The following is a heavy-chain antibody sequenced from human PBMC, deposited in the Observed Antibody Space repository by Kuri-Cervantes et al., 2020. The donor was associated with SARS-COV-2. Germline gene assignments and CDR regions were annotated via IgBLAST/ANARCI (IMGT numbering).Heavy chain of an antibody. V-gene: IGHV3-11*04. CDR2: ISDRGTTT. Sequence: GGSLRLSCAASGFSFSDYYMMWVRQAPGKGLQWVSYISDRGTTTYYADSVKGRFAISRDNAKNTLFLQMSNLRADDTAVYYCAREREVSGDFWGQGTLVNVSS. J-gene: IGHJ4*02. CDR3: AREREVSGDF. CDR1: GFSFSDYY. D-gene: IGHD1-14*01.